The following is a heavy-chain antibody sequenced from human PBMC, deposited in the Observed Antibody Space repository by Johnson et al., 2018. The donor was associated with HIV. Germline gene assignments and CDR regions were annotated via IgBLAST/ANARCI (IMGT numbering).Heavy chain of an antibody. J-gene: IGHJ3*02. Sequence: HVQLVESGVGVVQPGMSLRLSCEASGFSFSRYAMHWVRQAPGKGLEWVAVISYDGNNKYYADSVKGPFTISRDNSKNTLYLQMNSLRAEDTAVYYCARYSGAFDIWGQGTMVTVSS. CDR2: ISYDGNNK. CDR3: ARYSGAFDI. CDR1: GFSFSRYA. V-gene: IGHV3-30-3*01. D-gene: IGHD2-21*01.